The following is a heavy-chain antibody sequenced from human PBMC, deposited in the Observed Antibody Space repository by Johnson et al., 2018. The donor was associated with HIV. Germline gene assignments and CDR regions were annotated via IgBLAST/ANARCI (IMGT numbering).Heavy chain of an antibody. CDR2: TYDNGNII. CDR1: GFTFSSYW. J-gene: IGHJ3*02. Sequence: VQLVESGGGLVQPGGSLRLSCAASGFTFSSYWMHWVRQAPGKGPVWVSGTYDNGNIINYADSVKGRFTISRDNSKNTLYLQMNSLRAEDTAVYYCARGPHEVVVVAATSAFDIWGQGTMVTVSS. CDR3: ARGPHEVVVVAATSAFDI. D-gene: IGHD2-15*01. V-gene: IGHV3-74*02.